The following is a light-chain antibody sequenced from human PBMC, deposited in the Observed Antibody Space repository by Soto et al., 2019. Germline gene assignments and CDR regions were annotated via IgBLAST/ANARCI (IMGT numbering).Light chain of an antibody. CDR2: DTS. CDR1: QRLSSW. J-gene: IGKJ1*01. Sequence: EIQMTQSPSTLSASVGDRVIITCRASQRLSSWLAWYQHKPRQAPKLLIFDTSNLHSGVPSRFSGSGSGTEFTLTISSLQPDDFATYYCQQYDDYWTFGQGTKVDI. CDR3: QQYDDYWT. V-gene: IGKV1-5*01.